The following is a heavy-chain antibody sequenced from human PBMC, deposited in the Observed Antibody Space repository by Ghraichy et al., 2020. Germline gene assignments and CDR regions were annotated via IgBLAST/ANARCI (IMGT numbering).Heavy chain of an antibody. J-gene: IGHJ4*02. CDR1: GDSISSGGYY. V-gene: IGHV4-31*03. D-gene: IGHD5-24*01. CDR2: IYYSGNT. Sequence: TLSLTCTVSGDSISSGGYYWSWIRQHPGKGLEWIGYIYYSGNTYYNPSLKSRLTISVDTSKNQFSLNLSSVTAADPAVYYCARVRSTKLIDYWGQGTLVTVSS. CDR3: ARVRSTKLIDY.